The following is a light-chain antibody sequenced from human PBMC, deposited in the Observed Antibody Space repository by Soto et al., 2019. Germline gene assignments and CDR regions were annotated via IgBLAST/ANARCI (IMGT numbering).Light chain of an antibody. CDR2: AAS. Sequence: DIQMTQSPSTLSASVGDRVSITCRVSQSISNWLAWYQQKPGKAPKLLXYAASSLQSGVPSRFSGSGSGADLTLTISSLQPEDFATYYCQHADSFPLITFGQGTRLEIK. CDR1: QSISNW. V-gene: IGKV1-12*01. CDR3: QHADSFPLIT. J-gene: IGKJ5*01.